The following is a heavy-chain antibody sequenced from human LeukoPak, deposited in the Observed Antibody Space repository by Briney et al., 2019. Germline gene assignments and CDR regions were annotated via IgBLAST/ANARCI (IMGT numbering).Heavy chain of an antibody. Sequence: GGSLRLSCAASGFTFSSYAMSWVRQAPGKGLEWVSAISGSGGSTYYADSVKGRFTISRDNSKNTLYLQMNSLRAEDTAVYYCARRYCSTCPTGHAFDLWGQGTMVTVSS. CDR2: ISGSGGST. CDR3: ARRYCSTCPTGHAFDL. J-gene: IGHJ3*01. CDR1: GFTFSSYA. D-gene: IGHD2-2*01. V-gene: IGHV3-23*01.